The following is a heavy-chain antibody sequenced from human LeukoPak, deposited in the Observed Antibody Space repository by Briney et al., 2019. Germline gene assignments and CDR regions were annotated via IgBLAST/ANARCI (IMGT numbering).Heavy chain of an antibody. CDR2: FTAYNGDT. J-gene: IGHJ2*01. D-gene: IGHD6-19*01. CDR3: ARDPSNTSGRYQYFDL. Sequence: ASVKVSCKASGYTFTHLGITWVRRPPGQGLRWMGGFTAYNGDTMYAQKVQGRVTMTTDTSTTTAYMELRSLTSDDTALYYCARDPSNTSGRYQYFDLWGRGTLVTVSS. CDR1: GYTFTHLG. V-gene: IGHV1-18*01.